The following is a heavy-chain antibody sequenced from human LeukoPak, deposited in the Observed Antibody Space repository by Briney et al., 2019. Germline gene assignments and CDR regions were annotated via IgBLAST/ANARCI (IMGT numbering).Heavy chain of an antibody. CDR2: INHSGST. CDR1: GGSFSGYY. CDR3: ARAASYYYDSSGYFYDY. D-gene: IGHD3-22*01. Sequence: PSETLSLTCAVYGGSFSGYYWSWIRQPPGKGLEWIGEINHSGSTNYNPSLKSRVTISVDTSKNQFSLKLSSVTAADTAVYYCARAASYYYDSSGYFYDYWGQGTLVTASS. V-gene: IGHV4-34*01. J-gene: IGHJ4*02.